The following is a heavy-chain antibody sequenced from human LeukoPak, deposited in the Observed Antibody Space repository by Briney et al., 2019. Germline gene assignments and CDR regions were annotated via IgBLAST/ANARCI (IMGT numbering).Heavy chain of an antibody. V-gene: IGHV3-11*01. Sequence: GGSLRLSCAASGFTFSDYYMSWIRQAPGKGLEWVSYISSSGSTIYYADSVKGRFTISRDNAKNSLYLQMNSLRSEDTAVYYCARGLFDGVIAAADLPYYYYYMDVWGKGTTVTVSS. J-gene: IGHJ6*03. CDR2: ISSSGSTI. CDR1: GFTFSDYY. CDR3: ARGLFDGVIAAADLPYYYYYMDV. D-gene: IGHD6-13*01.